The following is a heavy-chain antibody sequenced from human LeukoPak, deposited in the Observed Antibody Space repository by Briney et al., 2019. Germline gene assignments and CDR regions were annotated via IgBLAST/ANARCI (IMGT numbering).Heavy chain of an antibody. CDR3: ATRGYYYDSGGYSYFDY. J-gene: IGHJ4*02. D-gene: IGHD3-22*01. CDR1: GFTFSTYF. CDR2: INEDGDEK. Sequence: GGSLRLSRAASGFTFSTYFMTWVRQAPGNGLEWVAHINEDGDEKFYVDSVKGRFTISRDNTRNSLFLQMNSLRADDTAVYYCATRGYYYDSGGYSYFDYWGQGTLVTVSS. V-gene: IGHV3-7*01.